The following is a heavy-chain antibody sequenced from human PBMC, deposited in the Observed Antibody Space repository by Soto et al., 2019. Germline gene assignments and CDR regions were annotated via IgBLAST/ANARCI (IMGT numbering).Heavy chain of an antibody. V-gene: IGHV4-59*01. Sequence: SETLSLTCTVSGGSISSYYWSWIRQPPGKGLEWIGYIYYSGSTNYNPSLKSRVTISVDTSKNQFSLKLSSVTAADTAVYYCARVVAAAGISWWFDPWGQGTLVTVS. CDR2: IYYSGST. CDR1: GGSISSYY. CDR3: ARVVAAAGISWWFDP. D-gene: IGHD6-13*01. J-gene: IGHJ5*02.